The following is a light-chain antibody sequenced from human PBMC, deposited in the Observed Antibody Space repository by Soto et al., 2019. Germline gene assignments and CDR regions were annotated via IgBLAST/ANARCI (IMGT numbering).Light chain of an antibody. J-gene: IGKJ1*01. CDR1: QSVSSN. CDR3: QQYNNWRGT. CDR2: GAS. Sequence: EIVMTQSPATLSVSPGERATLSCRASQSVSSNLAWYQQKPGQAPRLLIYGASTRATGIPARFSGSGSGTEFTLTISSLPSEDFAVYYCQQYNNWRGTFGQGTKVEIK. V-gene: IGKV3-15*01.